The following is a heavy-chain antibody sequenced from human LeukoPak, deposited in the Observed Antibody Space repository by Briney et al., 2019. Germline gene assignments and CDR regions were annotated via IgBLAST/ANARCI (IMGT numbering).Heavy chain of an antibody. D-gene: IGHD3-22*01. J-gene: IGHJ4*02. V-gene: IGHV4-39*01. Sequence: SETLSLTCTVSGGSISGSSYYWGWIRQPPGKGLEWIGSIYYSGSTYYNPSLKSRVTISVDTSKNQFSLKLSSVTAADTAVYYCRGYREITMIVVGGYYFDYWGQGTLVTVSS. CDR3: RGYREITMIVVGGYYFDY. CDR1: GGSISGSSYY. CDR2: IYYSGST.